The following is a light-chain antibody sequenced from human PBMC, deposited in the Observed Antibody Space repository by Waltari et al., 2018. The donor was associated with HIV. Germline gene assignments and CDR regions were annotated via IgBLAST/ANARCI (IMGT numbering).Light chain of an antibody. Sequence: SYELTQPPSVSVSPGQTARITCSGDALAKKFAYWYQQKSGQAPVLVIYEDSRRPSGSSGRFSGSSSGTVATFTISGAQVEDAADYYCYSTDSSANHGVFGGGTKLTVL. CDR1: ALAKKF. CDR3: YSTDSSANHGV. J-gene: IGLJ3*02. V-gene: IGLV3-10*01. CDR2: EDS.